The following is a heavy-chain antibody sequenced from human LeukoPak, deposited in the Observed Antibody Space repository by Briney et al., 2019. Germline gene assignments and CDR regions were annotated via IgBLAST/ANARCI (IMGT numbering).Heavy chain of an antibody. V-gene: IGHV4-38-2*02. Sequence: PSETLSLTCAVSGYSISSGYYWGWIRQPPGKGLEWIGSIYHSGSTYYNPSLKSRVTISVDTSKNQFSLRLSSVTAADTAAYYCARDYSTGGEDLWGQGTLVTVSS. CDR3: ARDYSTGGEDL. CDR2: IYHSGST. J-gene: IGHJ4*02. D-gene: IGHD3-16*01. CDR1: GYSISSGYY.